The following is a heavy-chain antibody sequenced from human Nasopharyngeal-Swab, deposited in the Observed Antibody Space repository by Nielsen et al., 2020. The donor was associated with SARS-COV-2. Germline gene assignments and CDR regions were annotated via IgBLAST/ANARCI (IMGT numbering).Heavy chain of an antibody. J-gene: IGHJ4*02. CDR2: IYYSGST. D-gene: IGHD5-12*01. CDR3: VRDARLRGYSGYAYDY. V-gene: IGHV4-31*03. CDR1: GGSISSGGYY. Sequence: SETLSLTCTVSGGSISSGGYYWSWIRQHPGKGLEWIGYIYYSGSTYYNPSLKSRVTISVDTSKNQFSLKLSSVTAADTAVYYCVRDARLRGYSGYAYDYWGQGTLVTVSS.